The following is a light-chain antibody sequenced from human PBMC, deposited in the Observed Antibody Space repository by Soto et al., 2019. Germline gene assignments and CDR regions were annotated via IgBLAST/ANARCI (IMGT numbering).Light chain of an antibody. CDR1: QSISSSD. Sequence: EIVLTQSPGTLSLSPGERATLSCRASQSISSSDLAWYQQKPGQAPRLLIYAASSRATGIPDRFSGSGSPIDFTLTISRLEPEDFAVYYCHHYGSSRTFGQGTKVEIK. V-gene: IGKV3-20*01. J-gene: IGKJ1*01. CDR2: AAS. CDR3: HHYGSSRT.